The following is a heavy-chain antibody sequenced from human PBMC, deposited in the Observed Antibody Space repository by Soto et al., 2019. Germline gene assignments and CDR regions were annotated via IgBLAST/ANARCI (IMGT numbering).Heavy chain of an antibody. CDR1: GDSISSGDNY. Sequence: SETLSLTCTVSGDSISSGDNYWSWIRQPPGKGLEWIGYIYYSGRSYYKPSLKSRVTMSVDTSKNQFSLKLSSVTAADTAVYYCAREPPRYLDPNRHRDGQAVRSQGTTVTVSS. D-gene: IGHD3-9*01. CDR2: IYYSGRS. CDR3: AREPPRYLDPNRHRDGQAV. V-gene: IGHV4-30-4*01. J-gene: IGHJ6*02.